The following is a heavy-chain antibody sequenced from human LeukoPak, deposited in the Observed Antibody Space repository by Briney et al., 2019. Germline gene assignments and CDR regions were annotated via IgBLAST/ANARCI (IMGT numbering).Heavy chain of an antibody. J-gene: IGHJ4*02. V-gene: IGHV3-7*01. CDR3: AREMDRSFGY. CDR2: VNQESTET. D-gene: IGHD3/OR15-3a*01. Sequence: LALVANVNQESTETYYVDSVRGRFTISRDNAKNSLSLQMNSLRVEDTAVYYCAREMDRSFGYWGQGNLVTVSS.